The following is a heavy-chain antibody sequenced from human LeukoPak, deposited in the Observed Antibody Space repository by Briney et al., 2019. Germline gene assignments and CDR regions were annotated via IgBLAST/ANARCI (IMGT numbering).Heavy chain of an antibody. CDR3: AKSRRDF. J-gene: IGHJ4*02. V-gene: IGHV3-74*01. CDR1: GFAFSDSR. Sequence: GGSLRLSCVASGFAFSDSRMHWVRQAPGKGLEWVSRITGDGSSTAYASSVKGRFTVPRDNARTTLYLQMNSLRVEDTAVYFCAKSRRDFWGQGTLVTVSS. CDR2: ITGDGSST.